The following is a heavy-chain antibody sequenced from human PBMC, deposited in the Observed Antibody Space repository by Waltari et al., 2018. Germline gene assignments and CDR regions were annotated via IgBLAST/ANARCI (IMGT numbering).Heavy chain of an antibody. J-gene: IGHJ4*02. CDR3: VRENIAAAGLES. CDR1: GFIFSTYW. D-gene: IGHD6-13*01. Sequence: SGGGLVQPGGSLRLSCVASGFIFSTYWMDWVRQAPGKGLVWVSRINSDGSSTTYADSVKGQFTISRDNAKNTLYLHMSSLRAEDTAVYYCVRENIAAAGLESWGQGTLVTVSS. V-gene: IGHV3-74*01. CDR2: INSDGSST.